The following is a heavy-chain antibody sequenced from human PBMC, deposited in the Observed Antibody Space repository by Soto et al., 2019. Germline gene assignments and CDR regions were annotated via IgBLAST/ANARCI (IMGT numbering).Heavy chain of an antibody. V-gene: IGHV4-34*01. CDR1: GGSFSGYY. D-gene: IGHD4-4*01. J-gene: IGHJ6*02. CDR3: ARIWTTTDYYYYNLDV. CDR2: INHSGST. Sequence: SETLSLTCAVYGGSFSGYYWSWIRQPPGKGLEWIGGINHSGSTNYNPSLKSRVTISVDTSKNQFSLKLSSVTAADTAVYYCARIWTTTDYYYYNLDVWGQGTSVTVSS.